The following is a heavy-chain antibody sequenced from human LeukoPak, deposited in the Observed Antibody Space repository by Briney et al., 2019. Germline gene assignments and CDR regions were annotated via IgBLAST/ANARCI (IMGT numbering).Heavy chain of an antibody. J-gene: IGHJ5*02. CDR1: GGSISSYY. V-gene: IGHV4-59*08. Sequence: SETLSLTCTVSGGSISSYYWSWIRQPPGEGLEWIGYIYYSGSTNYNPSLKSRVTISVDTSKNQFSLKLSSVTAADTAVYYCARCGSRSGRRPWFDPWGQGTLVTVSS. CDR3: ARCGSRSGRRPWFDP. D-gene: IGHD6-19*01. CDR2: IYYSGST.